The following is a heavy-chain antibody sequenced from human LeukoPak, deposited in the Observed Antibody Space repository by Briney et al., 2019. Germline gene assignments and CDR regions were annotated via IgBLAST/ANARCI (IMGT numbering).Heavy chain of an antibody. V-gene: IGHV1-2*02. CDR3: ARKRGYYYDSSGSFDY. J-gene: IGHJ4*02. D-gene: IGHD3-22*01. Sequence: ASVKVSCKASGYTFTGYYMHWVRQAPGQGLEWMGWINPNSGGTNYAQKFQGRVTMTRDTSISTAYMELSRLRSDDTAVYYCARKRGYYYDSSGSFDYWGQGTLVTVSS. CDR2: INPNSGGT. CDR1: GYTFTGYY.